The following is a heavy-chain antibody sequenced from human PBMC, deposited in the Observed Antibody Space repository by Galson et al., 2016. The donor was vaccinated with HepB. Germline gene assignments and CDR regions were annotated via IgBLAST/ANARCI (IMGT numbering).Heavy chain of an antibody. CDR3: ARGNGRPGERGDY. D-gene: IGHD1-1*01. V-gene: IGHV3-23*01. Sequence: SLRLSCAASGFTFSNYAMSWVRQAPGKGLEWVSVIAGSSRSDVTYYADSVKGRFAISRDNAKNTLYLQMTNLRAEDTAVYYCARGNGRPGERGDYWGQGTLVTVSS. J-gene: IGHJ4*02. CDR2: IAGSSRSDVT. CDR1: GFTFSNYA.